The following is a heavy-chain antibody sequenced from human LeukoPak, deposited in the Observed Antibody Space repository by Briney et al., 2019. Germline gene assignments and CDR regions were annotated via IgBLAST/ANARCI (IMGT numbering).Heavy chain of an antibody. V-gene: IGHV3-33*08. D-gene: IGHD3-10*01. Sequence: GGSLRLSCAASGFTFSSYAMSWVRQAPGKGLEWVAVIWYDGSNKYYADSVKGRFTISRDNSKNTLYLQMNSLRAEDTAVYYCARELGFGGYYGMDVWGQGTTVTVSS. CDR1: GFTFSSYA. CDR3: ARELGFGGYYGMDV. CDR2: IWYDGSNK. J-gene: IGHJ6*02.